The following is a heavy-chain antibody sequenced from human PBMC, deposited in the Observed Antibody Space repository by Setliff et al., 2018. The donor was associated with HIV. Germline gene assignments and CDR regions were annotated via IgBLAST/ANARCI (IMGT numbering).Heavy chain of an antibody. D-gene: IGHD1-26*01. V-gene: IGHV3-15*01. CDR3: TTAQWVLVGATPFAC. J-gene: IGHJ4*02. Sequence: PGGSLRLSCAASGFTFINGWMSWVRQAPGKGLEWVCRIKSKADGETTDYAAPVKGRFTISRDDSKNTLFLQMNSLKTEDTAVYYCTTAQWVLVGATPFACWGQGALVTVSS. CDR1: GFTFINGW. CDR2: IKSKADGETT.